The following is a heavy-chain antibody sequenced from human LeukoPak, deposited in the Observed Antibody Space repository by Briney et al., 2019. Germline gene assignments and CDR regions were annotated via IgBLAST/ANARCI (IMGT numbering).Heavy chain of an antibody. CDR2: ISGSGGST. CDR3: AKDLRDIVVVPAAIDGY. V-gene: IGHV3-23*01. CDR1: GFTFSSYA. J-gene: IGHJ4*02. D-gene: IGHD2-2*01. Sequence: GGSLRLSCAASGFTFSSYAMSWVRQAPGKGLEWVSAISGSGGSTYYADSVKGRFTISRDNSKNTLYLQMNSLRAEDTAVYYCAKDLRDIVVVPAAIDGYWGQGTLVTVSS.